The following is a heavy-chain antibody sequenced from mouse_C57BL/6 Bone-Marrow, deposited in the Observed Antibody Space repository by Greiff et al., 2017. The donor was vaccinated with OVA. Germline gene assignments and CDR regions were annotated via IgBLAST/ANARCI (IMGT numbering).Heavy chain of an antibody. CDR2: IYPSSGTT. V-gene: IGHV1-81*01. CDR3: ARRTVITNWYFDV. J-gene: IGHJ1*03. CDR1: GYTFTSYG. D-gene: IGHD1-1*01. Sequence: VQLQQSGAELARPGASVKLSCKASGYTFTSYGISWVKQRTGQGLEWIGEIYPSSGTTYYNEKFKGKATLTADKSSSTAYMELRSLTSEDSAVYYCARRTVITNWYFDVWGTGTTVTVSS.